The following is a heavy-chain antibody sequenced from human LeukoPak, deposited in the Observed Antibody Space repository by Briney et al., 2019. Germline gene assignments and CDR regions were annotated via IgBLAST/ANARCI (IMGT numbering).Heavy chain of an antibody. D-gene: IGHD2-15*01. CDR2: IDPSDSYT. CDR1: GYNFASYW. Sequence: GEPLKISCKGSGYNFASYWISWVRQMPGKGLEWMGRIDPSDSYTDYSPSFQGHVTMSADKSISTAYLQWSSLKASDTAMYYCARPDCSGGNCYLLIYWGQGSLVTVSS. J-gene: IGHJ4*02. V-gene: IGHV5-10-1*01. CDR3: ARPDCSGGNCYLLIY.